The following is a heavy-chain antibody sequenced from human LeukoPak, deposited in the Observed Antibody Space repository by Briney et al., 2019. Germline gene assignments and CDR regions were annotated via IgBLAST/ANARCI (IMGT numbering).Heavy chain of an antibody. CDR2: MGVSGDNV. D-gene: IGHD4-17*01. CDR3: AKDPNGDYVGAFDT. Sequence: GGSLRLSCAASGFTFSAYGVTGVRQAPGKGLAWVASMGVSGDNVHYADSVKGRFAISRDNSKNTLYLQINSLRAEDAAVYYCAKDPNGDYVGAFDTWGQGTMVIVSS. V-gene: IGHV3-23*01. J-gene: IGHJ3*02. CDR1: GFTFSAYG.